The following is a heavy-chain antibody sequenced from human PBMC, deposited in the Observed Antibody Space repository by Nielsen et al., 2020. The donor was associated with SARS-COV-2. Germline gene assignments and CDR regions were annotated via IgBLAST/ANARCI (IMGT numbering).Heavy chain of an antibody. CDR3: ARVGGYSYDELDY. CDR2: IIPIFGTA. D-gene: IGHD5-18*01. Sequence: SVKVSCKASGGTFSSYAISWVRQPPGQGLEWMGGIIPIFGTANYAQKFQGRVTITADESTSTAYMELSSLRSEDTAVYYCARVGGYSYDELDYWGQGTLVTVSS. CDR1: GGTFSSYA. J-gene: IGHJ4*02. V-gene: IGHV1-69*13.